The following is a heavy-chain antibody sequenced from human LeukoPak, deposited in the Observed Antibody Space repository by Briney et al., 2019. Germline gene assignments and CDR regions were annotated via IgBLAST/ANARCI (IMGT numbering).Heavy chain of an antibody. J-gene: IGHJ4*02. V-gene: IGHV3-66*01. D-gene: IGHD6-19*01. CDR2: IYSGGST. CDR3: GRKGSSGSNGFDY. CDR1: GFTVSSNY. Sequence: GGSLRLSCAASGFTVSSNYMSWVRQAPGKGLEWVSVIYSGGSTYYADSVKGRFTISRDNAKNSLYLQMNSLRAEDTAVYYCGRKGSSGSNGFDYWGQGTLVTVSS.